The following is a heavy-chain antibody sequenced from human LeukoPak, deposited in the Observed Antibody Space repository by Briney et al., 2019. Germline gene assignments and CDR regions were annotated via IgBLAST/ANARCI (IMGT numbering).Heavy chain of an antibody. CDR2: IIPIFGTA. Sequence: SVKVSCKASGGTFISYAISWVRQAPGQGLEWMGGIIPIFGTANYAQKFQGRVTITADESTSTAYMELSSLRSEDTAVYYCARVTKMVYATSSAFDIWGQGTMVTVSS. CDR3: ARVTKMVYATSSAFDI. V-gene: IGHV1-69*01. J-gene: IGHJ3*02. CDR1: GGTFISYA. D-gene: IGHD2-8*01.